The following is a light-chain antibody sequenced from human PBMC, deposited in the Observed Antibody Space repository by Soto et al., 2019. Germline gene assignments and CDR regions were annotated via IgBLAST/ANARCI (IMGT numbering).Light chain of an antibody. CDR2: AAS. CDR1: ENIFKF. J-gene: IGKJ4*01. Sequence: DILLIQSPATQSASVGDRITITCRASENIFKFLAWYQQRSGSAPNLLIYAASDLEKGVPSRFSGSGSGTEFTLTIDNLQPNDSATYFCQHYHSQSITFGGGTQVDVK. CDR3: QHYHSQSIT. V-gene: IGKV1-5*01.